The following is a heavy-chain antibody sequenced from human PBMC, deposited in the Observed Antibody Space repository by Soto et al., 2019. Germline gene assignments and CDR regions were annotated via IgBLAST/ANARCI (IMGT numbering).Heavy chain of an antibody. CDR1: GFTFSSYG. CDR2: ISYDGSNK. CDR3: AKDEVLRYFDWHYFDY. V-gene: IGHV3-30*18. D-gene: IGHD3-9*01. Sequence: QVQLVESGGGVVQPGRSLRLSCAASGFTFSSYGMHWVRQAPGKGLEWVAVISYDGSNKYYADSVKGRFTIFRDNSKNTLYLQMNSLRAEDTAVYYCAKDEVLRYFDWHYFDYWGQGTLVTVSS. J-gene: IGHJ4*02.